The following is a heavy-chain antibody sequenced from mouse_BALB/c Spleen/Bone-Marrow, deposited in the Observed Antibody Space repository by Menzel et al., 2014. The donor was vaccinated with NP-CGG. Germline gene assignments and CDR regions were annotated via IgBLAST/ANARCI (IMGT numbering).Heavy chain of an antibody. D-gene: IGHD1-1*01. V-gene: IGHV5-6*02. CDR2: ISSGGSYT. CDR1: GFTFSSYG. Sequence: EVKLVESGGDLVKPGGSLKLSCAASGFTFSSYGMSWVRQTPDKRLEWVATISSGGSYTYYPDSVKGRFTISRDNANNTLYLQMSSLKSEDSAMYFCARRGTTVQYYYPMDYWCQGTSVTVSS. J-gene: IGHJ4*01. CDR3: ARRGTTVQYYYPMDY.